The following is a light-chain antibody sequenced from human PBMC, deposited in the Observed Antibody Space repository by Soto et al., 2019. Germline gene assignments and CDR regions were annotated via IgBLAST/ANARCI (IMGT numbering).Light chain of an antibody. Sequence: IVLTQSPGTLSLSTGERATLSCRASQSVSSYLAWYQQKPGQAPRLLIYDASNRATGIPARFSGSGSGTDFTLTISSLEPEDFAVYYCQQRTGWPPEVSFGQGTKVDI. J-gene: IGKJ1*01. CDR1: QSVSSY. CDR2: DAS. V-gene: IGKV3-11*01. CDR3: QQRTGWPPEVS.